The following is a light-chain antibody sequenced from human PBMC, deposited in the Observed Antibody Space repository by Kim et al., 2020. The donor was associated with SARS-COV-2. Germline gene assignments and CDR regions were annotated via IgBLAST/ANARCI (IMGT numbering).Light chain of an antibody. V-gene: IGLV3-19*01. CDR3: NSRDCSGNHWV. CDR1: SLRSNY. CDR2: GKN. Sequence: LRTTVRITCQGDSLRSNYASWYQQRPGLGPVLVIYGKNNRPSGIPDRFSGSRSGNTASLTITGAQAEDEADYYCNSRDCSGNHWVFGGATKLTVL. J-gene: IGLJ3*02.